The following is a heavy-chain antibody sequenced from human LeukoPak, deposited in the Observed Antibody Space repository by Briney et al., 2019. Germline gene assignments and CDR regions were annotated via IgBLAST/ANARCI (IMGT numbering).Heavy chain of an antibody. CDR2: IYYSGST. CDR3: ARGGTRFDP. CDR1: GGSISSYY. V-gene: IGHV4-59*01. J-gene: IGHJ5*02. Sequence: PSETLSLTCTVSGGSISSYYWSWIRQPPGKGLEWIGYIYYSGSTNYNPSLKSRVTISVDTSKNQFSLRLSSVTAADTAVCYCARGGTRFDPWGQGTLVTVSS. D-gene: IGHD3-16*01.